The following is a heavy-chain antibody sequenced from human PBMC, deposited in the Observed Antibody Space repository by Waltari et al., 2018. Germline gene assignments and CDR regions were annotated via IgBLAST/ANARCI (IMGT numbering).Heavy chain of an antibody. V-gene: IGHV6-1*01. J-gene: IGHJ5*02. D-gene: IGHD6-13*01. CDR1: GDSVSSNSAA. CDR3: ARDLAAAAILLVNWFDP. CDR2: TYYRSKWYN. Sequence: QVQLQQSGPGLVKPSQTLSLTCAISGDSVSSNSAAWNWVRQSPCRGLAWLGRTYYRSKWYNDYAVSVKSRITINPDTSKNQFSLQLNSVTPEDTAVYYCARDLAAAAILLVNWFDPWGQGTLVTVSS.